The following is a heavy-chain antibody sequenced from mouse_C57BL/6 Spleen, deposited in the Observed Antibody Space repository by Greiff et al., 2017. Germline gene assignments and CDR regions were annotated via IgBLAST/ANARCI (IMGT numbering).Heavy chain of an antibody. V-gene: IGHV5-17*01. CDR2: ISSGSSTI. Sequence: EVQLQQSGGGLVKPGGSLKLSCAASGFTFSDYGMHWVRQAPEKGLEWVAYISSGSSTIYYADTVKGRFTISRDNAKNTLFLQMTSLRSEDTAMYYCARPGGTGWFAYWGQGTLVTVSA. CDR1: GFTFSDYG. J-gene: IGHJ3*01. D-gene: IGHD4-1*01. CDR3: ARPGGTGWFAY.